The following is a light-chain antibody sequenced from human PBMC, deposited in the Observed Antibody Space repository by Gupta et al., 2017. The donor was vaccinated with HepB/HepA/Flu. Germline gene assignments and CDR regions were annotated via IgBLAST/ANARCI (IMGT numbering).Light chain of an antibody. Sequence: DLQMTPSPSTLSASVGDRVTITCRASQSLSSWLAWYQQKPGKAPKLLIYKASTLQSGVPSRFSGSGSGTEFTLTISSLQPDDFATYYCQQYNNYPFTFGPGTKVDIK. J-gene: IGKJ3*01. CDR1: QSLSSW. CDR2: KAS. CDR3: QQYNNYPFT. V-gene: IGKV1-5*03.